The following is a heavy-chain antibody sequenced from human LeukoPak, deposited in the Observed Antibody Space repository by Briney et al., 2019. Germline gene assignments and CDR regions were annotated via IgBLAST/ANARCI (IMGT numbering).Heavy chain of an antibody. J-gene: IGHJ4*02. D-gene: IGHD3-22*01. V-gene: IGHV3-53*01. CDR2: IYSGGST. CDR1: GFTVSSNY. Sequence: PGGSLRLSCAASGFTVSSNYMSWVRQAPGKGLEGVSVIYSGGSTYYADSVKGRFTISRDNSKNTLYLQMNSLRAEDTAVYYCARGMGYYDSSRYFDYWGQGTLVTVSS. CDR3: ARGMGYYDSSRYFDY.